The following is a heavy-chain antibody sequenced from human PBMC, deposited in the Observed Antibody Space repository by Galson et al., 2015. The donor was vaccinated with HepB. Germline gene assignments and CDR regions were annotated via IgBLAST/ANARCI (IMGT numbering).Heavy chain of an antibody. CDR1: GFTFKNYG. CDR2: ISYDGSRK. V-gene: IGHV3-30*03. D-gene: IGHD1-14*01. CDR3: ARGSEQHPGDSIGPHED. Sequence: SLRLSCAASGFTFKNYGMLWVRQAPGKGLEWVALISYDGSRKYYADSVKGRLTISRDNSENTLYLQMNSLRVEDTAVYYCARGSEQHPGDSIGPHEDRGHGSLVTVAS. J-gene: IGHJ4*01.